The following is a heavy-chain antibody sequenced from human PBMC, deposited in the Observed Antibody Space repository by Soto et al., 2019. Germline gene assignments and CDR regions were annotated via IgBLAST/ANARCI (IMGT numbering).Heavy chain of an antibody. Sequence: SVNVSCKSSGGTFSRYAIRWVRPAPGQGLEWMGGIIPICGTANYAQKFQGRVTITADESTSTAYMELSSLRSEDTAVYYCARDGDGAAFDIWGQGTMVTVSS. J-gene: IGHJ3*02. D-gene: IGHD7-27*01. V-gene: IGHV1-69*13. CDR2: IIPICGTA. CDR1: GGTFSRYA. CDR3: ARDGDGAAFDI.